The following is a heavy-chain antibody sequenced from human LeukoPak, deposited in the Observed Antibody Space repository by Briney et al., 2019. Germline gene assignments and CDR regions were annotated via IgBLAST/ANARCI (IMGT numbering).Heavy chain of an antibody. CDR1: GYTFTSYG. J-gene: IGHJ6*03. Sequence: ASVKVSCKASGYTFTSYGISWVRQAPGQGLEWMGWISAYNGNTNYAQKLQGRVTMTEDTSTDTAYMELSSLRSEDTAVYYCATSSDSSSNYYMDVWGKGTTVTVSS. CDR3: ATSSDSSSNYYMDV. V-gene: IGHV1-18*01. D-gene: IGHD6-13*01. CDR2: ISAYNGNT.